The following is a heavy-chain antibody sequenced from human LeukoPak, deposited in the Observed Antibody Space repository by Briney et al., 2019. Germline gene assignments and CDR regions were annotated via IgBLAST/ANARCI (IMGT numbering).Heavy chain of an antibody. CDR1: GFTFSSYW. D-gene: IGHD5-24*01. CDR3: SRDLRGRDDY. CDR2: INTGGSST. J-gene: IGHJ4*02. V-gene: IGHV3-74*01. Sequence: TGGSLRLSCAASGFTFSSYWMHWVRQAPGKGLVWVSHINTGGSSTDYADSVKGRFTISRDNAKNTLYLQMNSLRAEDTAVYYCSRDLRGRDDYWGQGILVIVSS.